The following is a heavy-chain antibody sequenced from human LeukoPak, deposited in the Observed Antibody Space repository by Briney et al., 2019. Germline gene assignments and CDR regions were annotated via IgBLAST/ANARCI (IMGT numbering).Heavy chain of an antibody. J-gene: IGHJ6*04. Sequence: GGSLRLSCAASGFTFSSYAMSWVRQAPGKGLEWVSAISGSGGSTYYADSVKGRFTISRDNSKNTLYLQMNSLRAEDTAVYYCAKGYYDFWSGSPMDVWGKGTTVTVSS. D-gene: IGHD3-3*01. CDR3: AKGYYDFWSGSPMDV. CDR2: ISGSGGST. CDR1: GFTFSSYA. V-gene: IGHV3-23*01.